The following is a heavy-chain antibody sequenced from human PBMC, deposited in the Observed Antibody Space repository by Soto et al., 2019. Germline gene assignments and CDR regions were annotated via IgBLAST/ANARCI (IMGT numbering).Heavy chain of an antibody. CDR3: ARSQGSSTSLEIYYYYYYGMDV. V-gene: IGHV1-69*01. Sequence: QVQLVQSGAEVKKPGSSVKVSCKASGGTFSSYAISWVRQAPGQGLEWMGGIIPISETTNYAQKFQGRVTITADESKGTAYVELGSLRSEDTAVYYCARSQGSSTSLEIYYYYYYGMDVWGQGTTVTVSS. CDR1: GGTFSSYA. J-gene: IGHJ6*02. CDR2: IIPISETT. D-gene: IGHD2-2*01.